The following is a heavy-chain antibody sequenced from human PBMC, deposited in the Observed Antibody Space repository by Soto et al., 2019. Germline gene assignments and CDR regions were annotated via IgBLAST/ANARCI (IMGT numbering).Heavy chain of an antibody. Sequence: PGGSLRLSCLASGFTFSSYGMHWVRQAPGKGLEYVSAISSNGGSTYYADSVKGRFTISRDNSKNSLYLQMSSLRAEDTAVYYCVKTRVDTVMVFDYWGQGTQVTVSS. V-gene: IGHV3-64D*08. CDR1: GFTFSSYG. D-gene: IGHD5-18*01. CDR2: ISSNGGST. J-gene: IGHJ4*02. CDR3: VKTRVDTVMVFDY.